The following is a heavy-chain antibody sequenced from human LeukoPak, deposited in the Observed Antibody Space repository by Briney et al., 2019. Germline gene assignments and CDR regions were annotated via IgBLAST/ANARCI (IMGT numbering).Heavy chain of an antibody. CDR1: GFTFSSYA. V-gene: IGHV3-23*01. CDR3: AKRDSGYDLFPMDY. CDR2: ISGSGGST. D-gene: IGHD5-12*01. J-gene: IGHJ4*02. Sequence: GGSLRLSCAASGFTFSSYAMSWVRQAPGKGLEWVSAISGSGGSTYYADSVKGRFTISRDNSKNTLYLQMNSLRAEDTAVYYCAKRDSGYDLFPMDYCGQGTLVTVSS.